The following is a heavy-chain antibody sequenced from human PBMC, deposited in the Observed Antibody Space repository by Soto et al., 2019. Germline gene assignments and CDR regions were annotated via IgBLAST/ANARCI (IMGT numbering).Heavy chain of an antibody. D-gene: IGHD6-13*01. Sequence: SLRLSCAASGFTFSSYSMNWVRQAPGKGLEWVSSISSSSSYIYYADSVKGRFTISRDNAKNSLYLQMNSLRAEDTAVYYCARSSRRYSSSWYSPFDPWGQGTLVTVSS. CDR2: ISSSSSYI. CDR1: GFTFSSYS. CDR3: ARSSRRYSSSWYSPFDP. V-gene: IGHV3-21*01. J-gene: IGHJ5*02.